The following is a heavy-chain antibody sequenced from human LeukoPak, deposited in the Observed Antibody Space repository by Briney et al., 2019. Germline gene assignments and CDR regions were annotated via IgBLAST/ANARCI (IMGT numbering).Heavy chain of an antibody. CDR3: ARGGEGYNDDAFEV. D-gene: IGHD5-24*01. Sequence: KPSETLPLTCTVSGDSIRSHYCAWIRQSPGKGLEWIGHIYNSATTDYNPSSKSRVTISLDTSKKQFSLKMTSVTALDSAVYYCARGGEGYNDDAFEVWGLGTAVTVSS. V-gene: IGHV4-59*11. CDR1: GDSIRSHY. J-gene: IGHJ3*01. CDR2: IYNSATT.